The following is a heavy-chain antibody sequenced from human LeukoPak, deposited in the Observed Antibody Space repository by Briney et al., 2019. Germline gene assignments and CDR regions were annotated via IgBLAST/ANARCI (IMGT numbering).Heavy chain of an antibody. CDR2: INHSGST. CDR3: ARHMTGTTYDY. J-gene: IGHJ4*02. CDR1: GGSFSGYY. D-gene: IGHD1-7*01. Sequence: SETLSLTCAVYGGSFSGYYWSWIRQPPGKGLEWIGEINHSGSTNYNPSLKSRVTISVDTSKNQFSLKLSSVTAADTAVYYCARHMTGTTYDYWGQGTLVTVSS. V-gene: IGHV4-34*01.